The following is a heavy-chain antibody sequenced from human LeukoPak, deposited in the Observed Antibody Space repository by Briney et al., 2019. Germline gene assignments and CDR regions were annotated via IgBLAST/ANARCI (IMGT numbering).Heavy chain of an antibody. D-gene: IGHD1-26*01. V-gene: IGHV3-21*04. J-gene: IGHJ4*02. Sequence: PGGSLRLSCAASGFTYSSYAMNWVRQAPGKGLEWVSSISYTGTYIYYADSVKGRFTISRDNAQNSQYLQMNSLRAEDTAIYYCVRDRGTYRPIDYWGQGTLVTVSS. CDR2: ISYTGTYI. CDR1: GFTYSSYA. CDR3: VRDRGTYRPIDY.